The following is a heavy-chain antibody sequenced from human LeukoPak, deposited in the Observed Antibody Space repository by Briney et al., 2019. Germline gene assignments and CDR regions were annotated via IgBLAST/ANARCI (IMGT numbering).Heavy chain of an antibody. CDR2: INVYNGYT. V-gene: IGHV1-18*01. CDR3: ARVECSSTTCCDDY. J-gene: IGHJ4*02. D-gene: IGHD2-2*01. Sequence: GASVKVSCKTSGYTFRSYAISWVRQAPGQGLERMGWINVYNGYTNYARNFQGRVTMTTDTSTSTAYMEVRSLRSDDTAVYYCARVECSSTTCCDDYWGQGTLVIVSS. CDR1: GYTFRSYA.